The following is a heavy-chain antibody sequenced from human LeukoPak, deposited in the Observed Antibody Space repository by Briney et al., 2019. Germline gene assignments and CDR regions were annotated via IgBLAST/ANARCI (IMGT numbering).Heavy chain of an antibody. V-gene: IGHV4-59*01. CDR1: GGSISSYY. D-gene: IGHD1-14*01. CDR2: IYYSGST. CDR3: ARRRYEDDAFDI. Sequence: SETLSLTCTVSGGSISSYYWSWIRQPPGKGLEWIGYIYYSGSTNYNPSLKSRVTISVDTSKNQFSLKLSSVTAADTAVYYCARRRYEDDAFDIWGQGTVVTVSS. J-gene: IGHJ3*02.